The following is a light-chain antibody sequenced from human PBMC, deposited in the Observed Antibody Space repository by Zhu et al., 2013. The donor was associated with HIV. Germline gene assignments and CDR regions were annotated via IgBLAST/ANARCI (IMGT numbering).Light chain of an antibody. V-gene: IGKV3-15*01. CDR3: QQYNNWPLA. J-gene: IGKJ4*01. CDR1: QSVSSN. Sequence: EIVMTQSPATLSVSPGERATLSCRASQSVSSNLAWYQQKPGQAPRLLIYGASTRATGIPARFSGSGSGTEFTLTISSLQSEDFAVYYCQQYNNWPLAFGGGTKLEIQ. CDR2: GAS.